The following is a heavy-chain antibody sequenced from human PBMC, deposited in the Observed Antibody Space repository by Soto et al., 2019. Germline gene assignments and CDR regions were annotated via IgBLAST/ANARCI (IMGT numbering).Heavy chain of an antibody. CDR2: ISAYNGNT. D-gene: IGHD5-12*01. CDR1: GYTFTSYG. V-gene: IGHV1-18*01. CDR3: ARSAMDSGYDPNIDY. J-gene: IGHJ4*02. Sequence: ASVKVSCKASGYTFTSYGISWVRQAPGQGLEWMGWISAYNGNTNYAQKLQGRVTMTTDTSTSTAYMELRSLGSDDTAVYYCARSAMDSGYDPNIDYWGQGTLVTVSS.